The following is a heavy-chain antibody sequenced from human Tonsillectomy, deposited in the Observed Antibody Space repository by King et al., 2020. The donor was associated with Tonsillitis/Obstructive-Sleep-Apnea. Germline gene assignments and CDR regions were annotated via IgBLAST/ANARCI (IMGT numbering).Heavy chain of an antibody. D-gene: IGHD4-23*01. V-gene: IGHV3-20*04. CDR2: INWNGGSP. CDR3: AREKGGNSVWVFDY. J-gene: IGHJ4*02. CDR1: GFTFDDYG. Sequence: VQLVESGGGVVRPGGSLRLSCAASGFTFDDYGMSLGRQAPGKGLEWVSGINWNGGSPGYADSGKGRFTISRENAKNSLYLQMNSLRAEDTALYYCAREKGGNSVWVFDYWGQGTLVTVSS.